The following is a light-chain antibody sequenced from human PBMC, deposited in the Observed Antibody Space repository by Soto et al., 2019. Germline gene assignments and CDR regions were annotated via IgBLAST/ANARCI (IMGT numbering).Light chain of an antibody. CDR3: QQSYSTIT. CDR2: AAS. J-gene: IGKJ5*01. CDR1: QSISSY. V-gene: IGKV1-39*01. Sequence: DIQMTQSPSSLSASVGDRVTITCRASQSISSYLNWYQQKPGKAPQILIYAASSLQSGVPSRLSGSGSGTDFTLTISSMQPEDFATYYCQQSYSTITFGQGTRLEIK.